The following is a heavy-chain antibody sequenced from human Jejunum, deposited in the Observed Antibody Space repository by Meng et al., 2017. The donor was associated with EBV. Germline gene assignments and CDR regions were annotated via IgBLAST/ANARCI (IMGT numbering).Heavy chain of an antibody. J-gene: IGHJ4*02. V-gene: IGHV4-39*01. CDR2: ICFSDYT. CDR1: GGSISSSLYC. Sequence: QSLLQTSGPGLVKPSQPLYLTCTVSGGSISSSLYCWGWIRQPPGKGLEWIGSICFSDYTYHNPSLKSRVAISADTSKNQFSLSLTSVTAADTAVYYCAMGPDYAKSGYWGQGTLVIVSS. D-gene: IGHD4-17*01. CDR3: AMGPDYAKSGY.